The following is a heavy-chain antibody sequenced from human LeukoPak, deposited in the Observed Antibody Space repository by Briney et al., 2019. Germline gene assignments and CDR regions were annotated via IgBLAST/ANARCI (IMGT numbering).Heavy chain of an antibody. J-gene: IGHJ4*02. CDR3: ASAYGRYYDILTGYYSVDY. V-gene: IGHV3-7*01. CDR2: IKQDGSEK. CDR1: GFTFSSYW. D-gene: IGHD3-9*01. Sequence: PGGSLRLSCAASGFTFSSYWMSWVRQAPGKGLEWVANIKQDGSEKYYVDSVKGRFTISRDNAKNSLYLQMNSLRAEDTAVYYCASAYGRYYDILTGYYSVDYWGQGTLVTVSS.